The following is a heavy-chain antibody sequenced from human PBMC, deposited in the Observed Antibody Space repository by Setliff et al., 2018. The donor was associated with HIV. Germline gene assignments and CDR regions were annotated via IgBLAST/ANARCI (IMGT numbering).Heavy chain of an antibody. Sequence: ASVKVSCKASGYTFTSYGISWVRQAPGQGLEWMGWISAYNGNTNYAQKLQGRVTMTTDTSTSTAYMELRSLRSDDTAVYYCARKGDCNFWSGYPDAFDIWGQGTMVTVSS. CDR3: ARKGDCNFWSGYPDAFDI. CDR1: GYTFTSYG. D-gene: IGHD3-3*01. J-gene: IGHJ3*02. CDR2: ISAYNGNT. V-gene: IGHV1-18*01.